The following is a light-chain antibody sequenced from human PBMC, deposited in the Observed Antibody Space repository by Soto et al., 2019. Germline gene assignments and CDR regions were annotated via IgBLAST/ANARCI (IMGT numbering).Light chain of an antibody. CDR3: QQYYITPYT. CDR2: WAS. CDR1: QSVLYNSNNKNY. V-gene: IGKV4-1*01. Sequence: DFVMTQSPDSLAVSLGERATINCKSSQSVLYNSNNKNYLAWYQLKPGQPPKLLIAWASTRESGVPDRFTGSGSGTDFTLTISPLQAEDVAVYYCQQYYITPYTFGQGTKLEIK. J-gene: IGKJ2*01.